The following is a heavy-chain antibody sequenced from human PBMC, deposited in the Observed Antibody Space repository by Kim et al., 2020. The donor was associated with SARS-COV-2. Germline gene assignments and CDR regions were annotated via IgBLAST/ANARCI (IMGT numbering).Heavy chain of an antibody. CDR3: ARGFYSSSWYVGY. V-gene: IGHV4-39*01. J-gene: IGHJ4*02. Sequence: YNPSLKSRVTISVDTSKNQFSLKLSSVTAADTAVYYCARGFYSSSWYVGYWGQGTLVTVSS. D-gene: IGHD6-13*01.